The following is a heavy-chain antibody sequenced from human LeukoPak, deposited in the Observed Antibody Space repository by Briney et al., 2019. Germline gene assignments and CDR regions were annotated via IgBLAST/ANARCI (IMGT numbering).Heavy chain of an antibody. CDR1: GFTFSSYG. CDR3: AKDLTGGNYYLDY. Sequence: GGSLRLSCTATGFTFSSYGMHWVRQAPGKGLEWVAVISSDGSGKHSAESVKGRFTISRDNSKNTLYLQMNSLRVEDTAVYYCAKDLTGGNYYLDYWGQGTLVTVSS. CDR2: ISSDGSGK. D-gene: IGHD1-26*01. J-gene: IGHJ4*02. V-gene: IGHV3-30*18.